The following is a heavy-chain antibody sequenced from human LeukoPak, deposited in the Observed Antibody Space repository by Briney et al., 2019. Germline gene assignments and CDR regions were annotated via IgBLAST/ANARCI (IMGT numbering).Heavy chain of an antibody. CDR2: IYYSGST. CDR1: GGSISSYY. CDR3: ARDNWNYGSSMDV. Sequence: SETLSLTCTVSGGSISSYYWSWIRQPPGKGLEWIGYIYYSGSTNYNPSLKSRVTISVDTSKNQFPLKLSSVTAADTAVYYCARDNWNYGSSMDVWGQGTTVTVSS. V-gene: IGHV4-59*01. D-gene: IGHD1-7*01. J-gene: IGHJ6*02.